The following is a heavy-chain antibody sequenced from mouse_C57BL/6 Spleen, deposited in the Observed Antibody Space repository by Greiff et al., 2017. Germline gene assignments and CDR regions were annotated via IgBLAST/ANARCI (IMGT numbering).Heavy chain of an antibody. Sequence: QVQLQQPGAELVMPGASVKLSCKASGYTFTSYWMHWVKQRPGQGLEWIGEIDPSDSYTNYNQKFKGKSTLTVDKSSSTAYMQLSSLTSEDSAVYYCAREAGTWNYAMDYWGQGTSVTVSS. CDR1: GYTFTSYW. CDR2: IDPSDSYT. CDR3: AREAGTWNYAMDY. J-gene: IGHJ4*01. D-gene: IGHD4-1*01. V-gene: IGHV1-69*01.